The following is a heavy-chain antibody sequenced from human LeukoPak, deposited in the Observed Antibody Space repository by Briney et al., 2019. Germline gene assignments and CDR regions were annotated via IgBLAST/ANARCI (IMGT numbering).Heavy chain of an antibody. J-gene: IGHJ4*02. V-gene: IGHV1-2*04. D-gene: IGHD3-10*01. Sequence: ASVKASCKASGYTFTGYYVHWVRQAPGQGLEWMGWINPNSGGTNYAQKFQGWVTMTRDTSVSTAFMEVNRLRSDDTAVYYCARALSITTTRGVIKGPDYWGQGTLVTVPS. CDR2: INPNSGGT. CDR1: GYTFTGYY. CDR3: ARALSITTTRGVIKGPDY.